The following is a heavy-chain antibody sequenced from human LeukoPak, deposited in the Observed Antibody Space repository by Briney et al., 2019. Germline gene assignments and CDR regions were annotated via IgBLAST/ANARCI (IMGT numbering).Heavy chain of an antibody. Sequence: GGSLRLSCAASGFTFSSYAMSWVRQAPGKGLEWVSAISGSGGSTYYADSVKGRFTIPRDNSKNTLSLQMNSLRAEDTAVYYCAKVYSSSWYQFDYWGQGTLVTVSS. D-gene: IGHD6-13*01. V-gene: IGHV3-23*01. CDR3: AKVYSSSWYQFDY. CDR1: GFTFSSYA. CDR2: ISGSGGST. J-gene: IGHJ4*02.